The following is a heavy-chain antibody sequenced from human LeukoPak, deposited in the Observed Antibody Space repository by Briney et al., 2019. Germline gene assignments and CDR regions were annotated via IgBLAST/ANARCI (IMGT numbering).Heavy chain of an antibody. CDR3: ATLGGHSSGWYGRSWYFDY. V-gene: IGHV1-46*01. Sequence: GASVKVSCKASGYTFTSYYMHWVRQAPGQGLEWMGIINPSGGSTSYAQKFQGRVTMTRDTSTSTVYMELSSLRSDDTAVYYCATLGGHSSGWYGRSWYFDYWGQGTLVTVSS. D-gene: IGHD6-19*01. CDR1: GYTFTSYY. J-gene: IGHJ4*02. CDR2: INPSGGST.